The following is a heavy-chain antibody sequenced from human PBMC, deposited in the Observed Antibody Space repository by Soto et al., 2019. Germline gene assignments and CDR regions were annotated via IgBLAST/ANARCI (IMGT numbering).Heavy chain of an antibody. CDR3: ARVPGVVGAAIPLYYDDYGIDV. CDR1: GYSFTRHY. CDR2: IFPGGVNI. J-gene: IGHJ6*02. D-gene: IGHD2-15*01. Sequence: GASVKVSCKAIGYSFTRHYMHWVRQAPGQGLEWMGTIFPGGVNIAYAQKFQGRVTMTRNTSISTAYMELSSLRSEDTAVDYCARVPGVVGAAIPLYYDDYGIDVWG. V-gene: IGHV1-46*01.